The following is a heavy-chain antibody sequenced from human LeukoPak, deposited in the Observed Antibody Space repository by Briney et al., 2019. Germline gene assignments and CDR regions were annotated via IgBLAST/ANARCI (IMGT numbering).Heavy chain of an antibody. J-gene: IGHJ5*02. CDR2: ISSSSSYI. V-gene: IGHV3-21*01. Sequence: PGGSLRLSCAASGFTFSSYSMNWVRQAPGKGLEWVSSISSSSSYIYYADSVKGRFTISRDNAKNSLYLQMNSLRAEDTAVYYCARGPDCSSTSCYDWFDPWGQGTLVTVSS. CDR1: GFTFSSYS. D-gene: IGHD2-2*01. CDR3: ARGPDCSSTSCYDWFDP.